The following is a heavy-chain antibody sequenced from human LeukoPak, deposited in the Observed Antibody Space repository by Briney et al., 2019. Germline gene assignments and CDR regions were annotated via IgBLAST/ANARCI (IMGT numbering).Heavy chain of an antibody. Sequence: GGSLRLSCAASGFTFSSYGMHWVRQAPGKGLEWVTVIWYDGSNKYYADSVKGRFTISRDNSKNTLYLQMNSLRAEDTAVYYCAKEGDYGDLDHWGQGTLVTVSS. CDR2: IWYDGSNK. CDR1: GFTFSSYG. D-gene: IGHD4-17*01. J-gene: IGHJ1*01. V-gene: IGHV3-33*06. CDR3: AKEGDYGDLDH.